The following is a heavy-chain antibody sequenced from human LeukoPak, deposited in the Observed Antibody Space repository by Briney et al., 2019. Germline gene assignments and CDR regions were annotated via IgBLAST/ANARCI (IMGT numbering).Heavy chain of an antibody. CDR2: ISSSSSYI. Sequence: GGSLRLSCAASGFTFSSYSMNWVRQAPGKGLEWVSSISSSSSYIYYADSVKGRFTISRDNAKNSLYLQMNSLRAEDTAVYYCARDPTMVRGVTTDAFDIWGQGTMVTVSS. V-gene: IGHV3-21*01. CDR3: ARDPTMVRGVTTDAFDI. CDR1: GFTFSSYS. J-gene: IGHJ3*02. D-gene: IGHD3-10*01.